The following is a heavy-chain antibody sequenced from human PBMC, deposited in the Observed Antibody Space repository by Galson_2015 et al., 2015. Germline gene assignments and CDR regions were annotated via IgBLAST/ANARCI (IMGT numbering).Heavy chain of an antibody. V-gene: IGHV4-34*01. CDR2: IDHSGST. J-gene: IGHJ4*02. CDR3: ARGARMAAYYVF. CDR1: GGPSSGYY. Sequence: ETLSLTCAVYGGPSSGYYWNWIRRPPGKGLEWIGEIDHSGSTNYNASLRSRVTMSVDTSKGQFSLEVTSVTAADTAVYYCARGARMAAYYVFWGQGTLVTVSS. D-gene: IGHD3-9*01.